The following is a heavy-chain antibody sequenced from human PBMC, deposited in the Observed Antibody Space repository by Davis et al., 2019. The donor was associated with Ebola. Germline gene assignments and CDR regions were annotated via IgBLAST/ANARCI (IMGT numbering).Heavy chain of an antibody. V-gene: IGHV5-51*01. CDR2: IYPGDSDT. D-gene: IGHD3-10*01. Sequence: GGFLRLSCKGSGYSFTSYWIGWVRQMPGKGLEWMGIIYPGDSDTRYSPSFQGQVTISADKSISTAYLQWSSLKASDTAMYYCTMVRGVPRGYYFDYWGQGTLVTVSS. J-gene: IGHJ4*02. CDR3: TMVRGVPRGYYFDY. CDR1: GYSFTSYW.